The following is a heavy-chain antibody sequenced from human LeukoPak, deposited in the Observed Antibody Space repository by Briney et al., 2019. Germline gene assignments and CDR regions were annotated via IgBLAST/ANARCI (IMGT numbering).Heavy chain of an antibody. V-gene: IGHV3-30*02. J-gene: IGHJ4*02. Sequence: GGSLRLSCGASGFTFSSYGMHWVRQAPGKGLERVALIRYDGSNKYYTDSVKGRFTISRDNSKNTLWLQMISLRAEDTAVYYCAKAYCTSTSCQGLDYWGQGTLVTVSS. D-gene: IGHD2-2*01. CDR2: IRYDGSNK. CDR3: AKAYCTSTSCQGLDY. CDR1: GFTFSSYG.